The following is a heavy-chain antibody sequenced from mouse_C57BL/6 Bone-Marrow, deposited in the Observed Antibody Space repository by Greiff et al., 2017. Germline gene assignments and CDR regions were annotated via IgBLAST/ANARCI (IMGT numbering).Heavy chain of an antibody. Sequence: QVQLQQSGAELVRPGTSVKLSCKASGYTFTSYWMHWVKQRPGQGLEWIGVIDPSDSYTNYNQQFKGKATLTVDTSSSTAYMQLSSLTSEDSAVYYCARRSDYWGQGTTLTVSS. CDR3: ARRSDY. CDR1: GYTFTSYW. CDR2: IDPSDSYT. J-gene: IGHJ2*01. V-gene: IGHV1-59*01.